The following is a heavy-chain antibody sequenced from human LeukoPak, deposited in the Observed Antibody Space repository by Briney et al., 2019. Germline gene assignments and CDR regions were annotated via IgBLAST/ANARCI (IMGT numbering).Heavy chain of an antibody. CDR1: GFTFSSYA. CDR2: ISYDGSNK. V-gene: IGHV3-30-3*01. J-gene: IGHJ6*02. D-gene: IGHD6-13*01. CDR3: ARERDVAAAGLYYYYYGMDV. Sequence: PGGSLRLSCAASGFTFSSYAMHWVRQAPGKGLEWVAVISYDGSNKYYADSVKGRFTISRDNSKNTLYLQMNSLRAEDTAVYYCARERDVAAAGLYYYYYGMDVWGQGTTVTVSS.